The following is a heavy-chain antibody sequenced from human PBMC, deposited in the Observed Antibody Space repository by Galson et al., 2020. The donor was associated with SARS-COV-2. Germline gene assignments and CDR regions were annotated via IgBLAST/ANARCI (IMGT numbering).Heavy chain of an antibody. CDR1: ASTFSLHW. Sequence: GESLKISCAVSASTFSLHWMHWVRQVPRKGLMWVARIGSDGSITDYADSVKGRFTISRDNAKNTLFLQMNSLRVDDTAVYYCATGGGELLRAWGQGTQVTVSS. CDR3: ATGGGELLRA. D-gene: IGHD3-10*01. J-gene: IGHJ5*02. CDR2: IGSDGSIT. V-gene: IGHV3-74*01.